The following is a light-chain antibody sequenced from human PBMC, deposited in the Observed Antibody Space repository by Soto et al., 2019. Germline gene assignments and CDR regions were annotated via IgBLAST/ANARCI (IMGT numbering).Light chain of an antibody. CDR3: SSYTSSSIPYV. V-gene: IGLV2-14*01. CDR1: SSDFGGYNY. CDR2: DVS. J-gene: IGLJ1*01. Sequence: ALTQPASVSGSPGQSITISCTGTSSDFGGYNYVSWYQQHPGKAPKLMIYDVSNRPSGVSNRFSGSKSGNTASLTISGLQAEDEADYYCSSYTSSSIPYVFGTGTKVTVL.